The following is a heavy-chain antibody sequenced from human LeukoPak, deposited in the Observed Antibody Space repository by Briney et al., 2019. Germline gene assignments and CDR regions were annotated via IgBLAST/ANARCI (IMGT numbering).Heavy chain of an antibody. CDR2: ISPTGDST. Sequence: GASVKVSCKASGSTFNSYYMHWVRQAPGPGIEWVGLISPTGDSTNYAQTFRGRVTMTRDTSTNTVYMDLSSLRSEDTAVYYCAREASGGYFDYWGQGTLVIVSS. V-gene: IGHV1-46*02. CDR3: AREASGGYFDY. CDR1: GSTFNSYY. J-gene: IGHJ4*02. D-gene: IGHD4-23*01.